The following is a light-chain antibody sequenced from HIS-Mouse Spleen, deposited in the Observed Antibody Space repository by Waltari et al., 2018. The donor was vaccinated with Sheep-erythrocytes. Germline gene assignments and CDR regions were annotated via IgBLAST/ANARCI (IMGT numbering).Light chain of an antibody. CDR1: ALPKQH. J-gene: IGLJ3*02. Sequence: SYELTQPPSVSVSPGQTARIPCSGDALPKQHAYWYQKKADQAPVLVIYEESKRPSGIPERFSGSSSGTMATLTISGAQVEDDADYYCYSTDSSGNHWVFGGGTKLTVL. V-gene: IGLV3-10*01. CDR2: EES. CDR3: YSTDSSGNHWV.